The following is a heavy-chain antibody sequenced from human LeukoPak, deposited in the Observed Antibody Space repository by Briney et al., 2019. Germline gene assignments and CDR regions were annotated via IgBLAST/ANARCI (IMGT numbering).Heavy chain of an antibody. CDR3: ARDPKQWLARNIGY. J-gene: IGHJ4*02. V-gene: IGHV3-30-3*01. D-gene: IGHD6-19*01. Sequence: GGSLRLSCAASGFTFSSYAMHWVRQAPGKGLEWVAVISYDGSNKYYADSVKGRFTISRDNSKNTLYLQMNSLRAEDTAVYYCARDPKQWLARNIGYWGQGTLVTVSS. CDR2: ISYDGSNK. CDR1: GFTFSSYA.